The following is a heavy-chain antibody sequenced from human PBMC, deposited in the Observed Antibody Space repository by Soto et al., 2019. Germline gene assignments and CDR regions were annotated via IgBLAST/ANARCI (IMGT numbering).Heavy chain of an antibody. CDR2: ITSSSSYI. CDR1: GFTFSSYS. CDR3: AREDYGDNDPYLDY. D-gene: IGHD4-17*01. Sequence: PGGSLRLSCAASGFTFSSYSLNWVRQAPGKGLEWVSSITSSSSYIYYSDSVKGRFTISRDNAKNSLYLRMNNLRAEDTAVYYCAREDYGDNDPYLDYWGQGTLVTVSS. V-gene: IGHV3-21*01. J-gene: IGHJ4*02.